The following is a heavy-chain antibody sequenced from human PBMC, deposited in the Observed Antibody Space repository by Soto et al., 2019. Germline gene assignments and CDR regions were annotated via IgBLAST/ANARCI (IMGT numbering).Heavy chain of an antibody. CDR2: ISGSGGST. V-gene: IGHV3-23*01. D-gene: IGHD2-15*01. Sequence: GSLRLSCAASGFTXSSYAMSWVRQAPGKGLEWVSAISGSGGSTYYADSVKGRFTISRDNSKNTLYLQMNSLRAEDTAVYYCAKDRGYCSGGSCYSRAWGQGTLVTVSS. J-gene: IGHJ4*02. CDR1: GFTXSSYA. CDR3: AKDRGYCSGGSCYSRA.